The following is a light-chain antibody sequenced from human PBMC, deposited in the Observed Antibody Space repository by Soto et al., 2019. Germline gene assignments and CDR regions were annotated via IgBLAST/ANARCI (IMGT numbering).Light chain of an antibody. CDR1: QSVSSN. CDR3: HQYNNWPPTWT. CDR2: GAS. V-gene: IGKV3-15*01. J-gene: IGKJ1*01. Sequence: EIVMTQSPATLSVSPGERATLSCRASQSVSSNLAWYQQXXXXAXGLLIYGASTRATGIPARFSGSGSGTEFTLTISSLQSEDSAVYSCHQYNNWPPTWTFGQGTKVEVK.